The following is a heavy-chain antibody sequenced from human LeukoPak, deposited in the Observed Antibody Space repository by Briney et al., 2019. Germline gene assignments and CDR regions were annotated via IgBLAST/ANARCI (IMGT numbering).Heavy chain of an antibody. Sequence: ASVKVSCKASGYTFTNYDINWVRQATGQGLGWMGWMNTNSGNTGYAQKFQGRVTMTRDTSINTAYMELSSLTSEDTALYYCARMFYYDGSTYYNWFDPWGQGTLVTVSS. D-gene: IGHD3-22*01. V-gene: IGHV1-8*01. CDR3: ARMFYYDGSTYYNWFDP. CDR1: GYTFTNYD. J-gene: IGHJ5*02. CDR2: MNTNSGNT.